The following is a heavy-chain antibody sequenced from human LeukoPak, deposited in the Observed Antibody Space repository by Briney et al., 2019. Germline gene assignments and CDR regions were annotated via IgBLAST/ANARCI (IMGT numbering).Heavy chain of an antibody. CDR3: ARLLDNDSSGDPDTFDM. J-gene: IGHJ3*02. CDR1: GGSISRHF. V-gene: IGHV4-59*11. Sequence: PSETLSLTCSVSGGSISRHFWSWIRQPPGKGLDWIAFIHYSGRTKYNPSLQSRVTISIDTSESNFSLKLTSVTAADTAVYYCARLLDNDSSGDPDTFDMWGQGTVVSVSS. CDR2: IHYSGRT. D-gene: IGHD3-22*01.